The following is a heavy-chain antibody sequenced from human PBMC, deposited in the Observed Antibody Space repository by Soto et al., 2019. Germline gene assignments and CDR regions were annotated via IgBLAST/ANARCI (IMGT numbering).Heavy chain of an antibody. CDR2: IYYSGST. CDR1: GGSISSYY. V-gene: IGHV4-59*12. Sequence: SETLSLTCTVSGGSISSYYWSWIRQPPGKGLEWIGYIYYSGSTNYNPSLKSRVTISVDTSKNQFSLKLSSVTAADTAVYYCARVIRRAMNASDICGQGTMLTVSS. D-gene: IGHD2-2*01. CDR3: ARVIRRAMNASDI. J-gene: IGHJ3*02.